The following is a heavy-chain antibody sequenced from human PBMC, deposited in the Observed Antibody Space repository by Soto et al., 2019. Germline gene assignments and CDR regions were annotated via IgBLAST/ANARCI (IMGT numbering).Heavy chain of an antibody. Sequence: LRLSCAASGFTFSSYGMHWVRQAPGKGLEWVAVIWYDGSNKYYAESVKGRFTISRDNSKNTLYLQMNSLRAEDTAVYYCARDSHVGSGWQLTADYWGQGT. CDR3: ARDSHVGSGWQLTADY. V-gene: IGHV3-33*01. D-gene: IGHD6-19*01. CDR2: IWYDGSNK. J-gene: IGHJ4*02. CDR1: GFTFSSYG.